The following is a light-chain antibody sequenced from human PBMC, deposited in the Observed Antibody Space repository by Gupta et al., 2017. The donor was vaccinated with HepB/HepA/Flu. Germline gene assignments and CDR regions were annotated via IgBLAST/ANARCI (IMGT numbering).Light chain of an antibody. CDR2: GAS. CDR1: QSVTSN. CDR3: QQNYDRHPWT. J-gene: IGKJ1*01. Sequence: EIVMTQSPATLSVSPGERVTLSFRARQSVTSNLAWYQQKPSQAPRLLIYGASIRATGITVRFSGSGYGTEFTLTNSSRQGEDFAVYDCQQNYDRHPWTFGQGTKVEIK. V-gene: IGKV3-15*01.